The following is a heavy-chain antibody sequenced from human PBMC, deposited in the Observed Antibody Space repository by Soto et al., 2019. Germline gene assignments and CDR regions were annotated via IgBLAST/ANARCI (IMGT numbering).Heavy chain of an antibody. D-gene: IGHD2-2*01. V-gene: IGHV3-9*01. CDR3: AREYCSSTSCLNWFDP. CDR1: GFTFDDYA. CDR2: ISWNSGSI. J-gene: IGHJ5*02. Sequence: PGGSLRLSCAASGFTFDDYAMHWVRQAPGKGLEWVSGISWNSGSIGYADSVKGRFTISRDNARNSLYLQMNSLRAEDTAVYYCAREYCSSTSCLNWFDPWGQGTLVTVSS.